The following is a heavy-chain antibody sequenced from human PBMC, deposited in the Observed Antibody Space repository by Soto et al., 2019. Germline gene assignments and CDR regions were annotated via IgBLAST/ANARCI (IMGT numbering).Heavy chain of an antibody. CDR3: AHTGPYEATIVEGVGLFDP. V-gene: IGHV2-5*01. CDR2: IYWNDDK. J-gene: IGHJ5*02. D-gene: IGHD5-12*01. CDR1: GFSLSTSGVG. Sequence: QITLKESGPTLVKPTQTLTLTCTFSGFSLSTSGVGVGWIRRPPGKALEWLALIYWNDDKRYSPSLKSRLTITKDTSKNQVVLTMTNMDPVDTATYYCAHTGPYEATIVEGVGLFDPWGQGTLVTVSS.